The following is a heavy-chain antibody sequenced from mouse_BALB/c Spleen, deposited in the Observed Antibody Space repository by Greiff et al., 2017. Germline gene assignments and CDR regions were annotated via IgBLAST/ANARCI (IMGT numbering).Heavy chain of an antibody. CDR2: IYPGNGDT. J-gene: IGHJ3*01. Sequence: QVQLQQPGAELVKPGASVKMSCKASGYTFTSYNMHWVKQTPGQGLEWIGAIYPGNGDTSYNQKFKGKATLTADKSSSTAYMQLSSLTSEDSAVYYCAREEITTATWFAYWGQGTLVTVSA. D-gene: IGHD1-2*01. CDR3: AREEITTATWFAY. V-gene: IGHV1-12*01. CDR1: GYTFTSYN.